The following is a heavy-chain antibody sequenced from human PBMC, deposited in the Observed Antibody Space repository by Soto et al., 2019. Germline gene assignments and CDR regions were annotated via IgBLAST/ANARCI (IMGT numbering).Heavy chain of an antibody. CDR3: ARDRLANWFDP. Sequence: SETLSLTCTVSGGSISSYYWNWIRQPPGKGLEWIGYIYYSGSTKYNPSLKSRVTISVDTSKNQFSLKLSSVTAADTAVYYCARDRLANWFDPWGQGTLVTVSS. CDR1: GGSISSYY. J-gene: IGHJ5*02. V-gene: IGHV4-59*01. D-gene: IGHD3-9*01. CDR2: IYYSGST.